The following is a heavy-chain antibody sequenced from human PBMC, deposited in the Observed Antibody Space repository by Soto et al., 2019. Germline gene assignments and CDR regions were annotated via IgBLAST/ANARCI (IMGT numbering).Heavy chain of an antibody. J-gene: IGHJ4*02. V-gene: IGHV3-9*01. Sequence: EVQLVESGGGLVQPGRSLRLSCAASGFTFDEYAMHWVRQAPGKGLEWVSGISWNSGSVGYADSVKGRFTVSRDSAKNSLYLQMDSLRAEDTAFYYCAKDMGKYYHTLTGHFPYFDAWGQGALVTVSS. D-gene: IGHD3-9*01. CDR2: ISWNSGSV. CDR1: GFTFDEYA. CDR3: AKDMGKYYHTLTGHFPYFDA.